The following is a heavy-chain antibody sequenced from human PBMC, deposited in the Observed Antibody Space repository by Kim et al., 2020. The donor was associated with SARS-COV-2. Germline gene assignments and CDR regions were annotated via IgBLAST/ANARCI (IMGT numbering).Heavy chain of an antibody. J-gene: IGHJ5*02. V-gene: IGHV4-31*03. CDR3: ARYIVVVPAASRRGDVNP. CDR1: GGSISSGGYY. Sequence: SETLSLTCTVSGGSISSGGYYWSWIRQHPGKGLEWIGYIYYSGSTYYNPSLKSRVTISVDTSKNQFSLKLSSVTAADTAVYYCARYIVVVPAASRRGDVNPWGQGTLVTVSS. CDR2: IYYSGST. D-gene: IGHD2-2*01.